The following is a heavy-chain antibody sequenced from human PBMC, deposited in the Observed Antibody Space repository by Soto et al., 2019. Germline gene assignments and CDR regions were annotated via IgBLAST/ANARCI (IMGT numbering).Heavy chain of an antibody. J-gene: IGHJ4*02. CDR1: GDTFTTYD. CDR2: INPNSGNI. Sequence: ASVKVSCKTSGDTFTTYDINWVRQATGHGLEWMGWINPNSGNIGYAQRFQGRVTMTRDTAIRTAYMEVSSLRSDDTAVYYCARGRASGSYYLLDYWGQGTLVTVSS. D-gene: IGHD3-10*01. CDR3: ARGRASGSYYLLDY. V-gene: IGHV1-8*01.